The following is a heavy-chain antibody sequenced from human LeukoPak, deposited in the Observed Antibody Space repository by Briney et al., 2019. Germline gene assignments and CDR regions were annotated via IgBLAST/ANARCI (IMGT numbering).Heavy chain of an antibody. J-gene: IGHJ4*02. CDR1: RGSFRGYY. CDR3: ARGLGSQVEQGD. Sequence: PETLSLTRAVSRGSFRGYYWSCIRPSPRKGLGWVEEINHSGSTNYNPSLKSLVTISVDTSKNQFSLKLSSVTAADTAVYYCARGLGSQVEQGDWGQGTLVTVSS. CDR2: INHSGST. D-gene: IGHD1/OR15-1a*01. V-gene: IGHV4-34*01.